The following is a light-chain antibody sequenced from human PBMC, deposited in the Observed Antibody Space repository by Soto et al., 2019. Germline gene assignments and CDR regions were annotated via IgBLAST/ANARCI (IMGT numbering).Light chain of an antibody. CDR2: DAS. V-gene: IGKV3-11*01. CDR3: QQRATWPPFT. Sequence: EIVLTQSPATLSLSPGDRATLSCRASQNVRTYLGWYQQKPGQAPRLLIYDASNRATGIPARFSGSGSGTDFTLTISMLEPEDFAVYYCQQRATWPPFTFGPGTKVDLK. J-gene: IGKJ3*01. CDR1: QNVRTY.